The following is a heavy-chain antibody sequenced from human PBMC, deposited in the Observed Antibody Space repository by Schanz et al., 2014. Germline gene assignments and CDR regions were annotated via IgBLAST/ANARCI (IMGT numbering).Heavy chain of an antibody. CDR2: VSRSTPDI. J-gene: IGHJ4*02. CDR1: GFSFTTYA. V-gene: IGHV3-48*01. D-gene: IGHD5-18*01. CDR3: VRVSFADPRLYRGMDRDIDY. Sequence: VQLVESGGGVVQPGGSLRLSCASSGFSFTTYAMSWVRQAPGKGLEWVSYVSRSTPDIYYADSVKGRFTMSRDNAKNSVFLQMNSLRAEDTAVYYCVRVSFADPRLYRGMDRDIDYWGQGTLVTVSS.